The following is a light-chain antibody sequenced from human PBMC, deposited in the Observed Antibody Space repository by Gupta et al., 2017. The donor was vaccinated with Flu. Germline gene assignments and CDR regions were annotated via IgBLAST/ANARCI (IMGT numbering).Light chain of an antibody. V-gene: IGKV1-5*03. CDR1: QSINSW. CDR2: RAS. Sequence: DIQMTQSPSTLSASVGDRVTITCRASQSINSWLAWYQQQPGKAPKLLIDRASTLESGVPSRFSGSGSGIEFTLTINSLQPDDFATYFCQQYNSYSYSFGQGTKLEIK. J-gene: IGKJ2*03. CDR3: QQYNSYSYS.